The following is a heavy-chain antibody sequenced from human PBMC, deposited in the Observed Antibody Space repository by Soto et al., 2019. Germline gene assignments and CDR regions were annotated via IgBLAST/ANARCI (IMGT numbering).Heavy chain of an antibody. D-gene: IGHD5-12*01. CDR1: GFTFSSSG. CDR3: AKDRRWLQTRYFYYGMDV. Sequence: SLRLSCAASGFTFSSSGMHWVRQAPGKGLEWVAVISYDGSNKYYADSVKGRFTISRDNSKNTLYLQMNSLRAEDTAVYYCAKDRRWLQTRYFYYGMDVWGQGTTVTVSS. V-gene: IGHV3-30*18. CDR2: ISYDGSNK. J-gene: IGHJ6*02.